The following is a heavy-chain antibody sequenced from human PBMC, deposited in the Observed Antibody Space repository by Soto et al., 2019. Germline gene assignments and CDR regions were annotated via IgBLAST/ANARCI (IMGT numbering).Heavy chain of an antibody. CDR1: GFTFSSYA. CDR3: AKEGTTGDYLNFDL. Sequence: EVQLLESGGGLVQPGGSLRLSCAASGFTFSSYAMSWVRQAPGKGLEWVSAISGSGGSTYYADSVKGRLTISRDNSKSTLWLQMNSLSAEDTVVYYCAKEGTTGDYLNFDLWGRGSLVTVSS. D-gene: IGHD4-17*01. V-gene: IGHV3-23*01. J-gene: IGHJ2*01. CDR2: ISGSGGST.